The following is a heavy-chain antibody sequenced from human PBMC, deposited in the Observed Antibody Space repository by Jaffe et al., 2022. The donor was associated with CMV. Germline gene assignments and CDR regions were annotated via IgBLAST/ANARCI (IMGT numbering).Heavy chain of an antibody. D-gene: IGHD3-10*01. J-gene: IGHJ6*02. V-gene: IGHV1-69*01. Sequence: QVQLEQSGAEVKKAGSSVKVSCKASGVTFSSYAISWVRQAPGQGLEWLGGTVPIFRTPNYAQKFQGRVTITADELTGTAYMELRSLRPEDTATYYCARDQGAGIVADFYGMDVWGQGTTVTV. CDR1: GVTFSSYA. CDR3: ARDQGAGIVADFYGMDV. CDR2: TVPIFRTP.